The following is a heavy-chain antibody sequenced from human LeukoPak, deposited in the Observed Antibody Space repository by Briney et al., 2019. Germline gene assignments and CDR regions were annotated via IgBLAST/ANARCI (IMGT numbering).Heavy chain of an antibody. J-gene: IGHJ5*02. Sequence: SVKVSCKASGYTFTGYYMNWVRQAPGQGLELMGGIIPIFGTANYAQKFQGRVTITADESTSTAYMELSSLRSEDTAVYYCARVRESVYAGSYLGGFDPCGQGTLFTVSS. CDR2: IIPIFGTA. V-gene: IGHV1-69*13. CDR3: ARVRESVYAGSYLGGFDP. D-gene: IGHD3-10*01. CDR1: GYTFTGYY.